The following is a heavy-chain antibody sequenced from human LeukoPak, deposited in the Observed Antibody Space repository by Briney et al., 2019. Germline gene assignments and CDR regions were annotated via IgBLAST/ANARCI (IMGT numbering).Heavy chain of an antibody. CDR3: ARTEIGSYCGGDCSPGHFQH. CDR2: IYPGDSDT. CDR1: GYSFTSYW. V-gene: IGHV5-51*01. Sequence: GESLKISCKGSGYSFTSYWIGWVRQMPGKGLEWMGIIYPGDSDTRYSPSFQGQVTISADKSISTAYLQWSSLKASDTAMYYCARTEIGSYCGGDCSPGHFQHWGQGTLVTVSS. J-gene: IGHJ1*01. D-gene: IGHD2-21*02.